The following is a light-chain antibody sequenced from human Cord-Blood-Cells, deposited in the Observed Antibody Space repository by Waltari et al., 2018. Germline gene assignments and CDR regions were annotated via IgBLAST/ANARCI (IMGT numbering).Light chain of an antibody. Sequence: IVLTQSPATLSVSPGERATTSCRASQSVSSNLAWYQQKPGQAPRLLLYGASTRATGIPARFSGSGSWTEFTLTISSLQSEDFAVYYCQQYNNWPPYTFGQGTKLEIK. J-gene: IGKJ2*01. CDR1: QSVSSN. CDR2: GAS. CDR3: QQYNNWPPYT. V-gene: IGKV3-15*01.